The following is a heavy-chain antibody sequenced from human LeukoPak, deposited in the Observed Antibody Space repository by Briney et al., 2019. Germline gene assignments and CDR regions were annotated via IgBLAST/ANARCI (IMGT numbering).Heavy chain of an antibody. D-gene: IGHD2-2*01. J-gene: IGHJ5*02. CDR1: GGSFSGYY. CDR3: ASPLGYDLNCFDP. Sequence: SETLSLTCTVSGGSFSGYYWTWIRQPPGKGLEWIGQINHSGSTRYNPSLKSRVTISADRSKSQFSLTLNSVTAADTAVYYCASPLGYDLNCFDPWGPGTLVTVSS. CDR2: INHSGST. V-gene: IGHV4-34*01.